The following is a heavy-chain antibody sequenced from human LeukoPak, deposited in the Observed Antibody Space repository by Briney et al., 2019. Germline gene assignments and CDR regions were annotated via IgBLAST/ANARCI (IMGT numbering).Heavy chain of an antibody. D-gene: IGHD3-10*01. CDR1: GFTFSSYG. V-gene: IGHV3-23*01. J-gene: IGHJ5*02. Sequence: GGTLRLSCAASGFTFSSYGMSWVRQAPGKGLEWVSAISGSGGSTYYADSVKGRFTISRDNSKNTLYLRMNSLRAEDTAVYYCARRSTVWFGAGNWFDPWGQGTLVTASS. CDR3: ARRSTVWFGAGNWFDP. CDR2: ISGSGGST.